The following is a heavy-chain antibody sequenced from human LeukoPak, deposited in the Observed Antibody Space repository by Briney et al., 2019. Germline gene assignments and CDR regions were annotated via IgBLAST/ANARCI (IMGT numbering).Heavy chain of an antibody. V-gene: IGHV3-48*04. CDR3: AREDYDRVFDY. CDR1: GFTFSTYS. CDR2: ISSSGSTI. Sequence: PGGSLRLSCAASGFTFSTYSMNWVRQAPGKGLEWVSYISSSGSTIYYADSVKGRFTISRDNAKNSLYLQMNSLRAEDTAVYYCAREDYDRVFDYWGQGTLVTVSS. D-gene: IGHD3-22*01. J-gene: IGHJ4*02.